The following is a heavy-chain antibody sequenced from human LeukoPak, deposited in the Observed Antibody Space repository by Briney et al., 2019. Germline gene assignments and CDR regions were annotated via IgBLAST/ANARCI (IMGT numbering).Heavy chain of an antibody. CDR1: GYTFTSYD. CDR2: MDPNSGNT. J-gene: IGHJ5*02. D-gene: IGHD3-3*01. CDR3: ARGISLYYDFRSDYNWFDP. Sequence: ASVKVSCKASGYTFTSYDINWVRQATGQGLEWMGWMDPNSGNTGYAQKFQGRVTMTRNTSISTAYMELSSLRSEDTAVYYCARGISLYYDFRSDYNWFDPWGQGTLVTVSS. V-gene: IGHV1-8*01.